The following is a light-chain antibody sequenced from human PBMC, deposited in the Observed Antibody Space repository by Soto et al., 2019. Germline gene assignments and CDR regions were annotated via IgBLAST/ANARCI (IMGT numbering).Light chain of an antibody. CDR1: QSVDSSY. CDR2: SAS. J-gene: IGKJ2*01. V-gene: IGKV3-20*01. CDR3: QQYGRPPLYT. Sequence: EIVLTRSPATLSLSPGERATLSCRASQSVDSSYFAWYQQKPGQAPRLLIYSASSRATGVPDRFSGSGSGTEVTLIISRLEHEDFSVYYCQQYGRPPLYTFGQGTKLEIK.